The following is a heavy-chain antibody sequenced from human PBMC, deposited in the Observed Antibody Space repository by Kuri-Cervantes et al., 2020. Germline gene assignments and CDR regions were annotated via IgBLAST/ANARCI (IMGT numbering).Heavy chain of an antibody. CDR2: ISSSSYI. Sequence: GGSLRLSCAASGFTFSSYSMNWVRQAPGKGLEWVSSISSSSYIYYADSVKGRFTISRDNAKNSLYLQMNSLRAEDTAVYYCARESGYVWFDPWGQGTLVTVSS. CDR1: GFTFSSYS. D-gene: IGHD3-3*01. V-gene: IGHV3-21*01. CDR3: ARESGYVWFDP. J-gene: IGHJ5*02.